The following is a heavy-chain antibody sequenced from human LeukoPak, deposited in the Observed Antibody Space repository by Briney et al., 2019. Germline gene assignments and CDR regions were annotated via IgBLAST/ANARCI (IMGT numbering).Heavy chain of an antibody. CDR3: ARDSYLSPGTGGSLDY. J-gene: IGHJ4*02. D-gene: IGHD2-8*02. CDR2: ILSDGSKE. V-gene: IGHV3-30*19. CDR1: GFTFSSYG. Sequence: HPGGSLRLSCAASGFTFSSYGMHWVRQAPGKGLEWVAVILSDGSKEFYTDSVKGRFTISRDNSKNTLYLQMNSLRTEDTAVYYCARDSYLSPGTGGSLDYWGQGTLVTVSS.